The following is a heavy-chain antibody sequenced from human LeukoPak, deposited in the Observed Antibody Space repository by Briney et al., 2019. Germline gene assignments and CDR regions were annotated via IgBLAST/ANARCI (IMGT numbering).Heavy chain of an antibody. V-gene: IGHV4-59*01. Sequence: PSENLSLTCTVSGGSISSYYWSWIRQPPGKGLEWIGYIYYSGSTNYNPSLKSRVTISIDTSRNQFSLKLSSVTAADTAVYYCARDDCSSTTCYLGVPWGQGTLVTVSS. CDR1: GGSISSYY. CDR2: IYYSGST. D-gene: IGHD2-2*01. J-gene: IGHJ5*02. CDR3: ARDDCSSTTCYLGVP.